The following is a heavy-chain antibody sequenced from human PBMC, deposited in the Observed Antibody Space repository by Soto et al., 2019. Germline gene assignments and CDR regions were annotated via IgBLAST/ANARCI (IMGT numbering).Heavy chain of an antibody. CDR2: ISYDGSNK. Sequence: GGSLRLSCAASGFTFSSYGSHWVRQAPGKGLEWVAVISYDGSNKYYADSVKGRFTISRDNSKNTLYLQMNSLRAEDTAVYYCAKDAIAVAGPYYYGMDVWGQGTTVTVSS. V-gene: IGHV3-30*18. D-gene: IGHD6-19*01. CDR3: AKDAIAVAGPYYYGMDV. J-gene: IGHJ6*02. CDR1: GFTFSSYG.